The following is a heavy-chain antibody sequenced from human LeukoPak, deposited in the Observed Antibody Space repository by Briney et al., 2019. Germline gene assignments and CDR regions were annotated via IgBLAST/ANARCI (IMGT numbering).Heavy chain of an antibody. CDR2: IYYSGST. CDR3: AISTSCCLNGMDV. V-gene: IGHV4-30-4*01. CDR1: GGSISSGDYY. J-gene: IGHJ6*04. D-gene: IGHD2-2*01. Sequence: NPSETLSLNCTVSGGSISSGDYYWSWIRQPPGKGLEWIGYIYYSGSTYYNPSLKSRVAISVDTSKNQFSLKLSSVTAADTAVYYCAISTSCCLNGMDVWGKGTTVTVSS.